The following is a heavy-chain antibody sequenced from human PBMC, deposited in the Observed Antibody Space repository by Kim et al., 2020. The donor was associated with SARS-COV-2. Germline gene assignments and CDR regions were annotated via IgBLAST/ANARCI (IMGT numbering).Heavy chain of an antibody. CDR3: ARIPIQLWLGAFDI. Sequence: SPSFQGQVTISADKSISTAYLQWSSLKASDTAMYYCARIPIQLWLGAFDIWGQGTMVTVSS. V-gene: IGHV5-51*01. D-gene: IGHD5-18*01. J-gene: IGHJ3*02.